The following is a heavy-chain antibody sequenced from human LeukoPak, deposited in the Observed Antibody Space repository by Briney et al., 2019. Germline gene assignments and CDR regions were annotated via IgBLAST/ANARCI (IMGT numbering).Heavy chain of an antibody. CDR2: ISSSFSA. Sequence: PGGSLRLSCVASGFTFSSYSMNWVRQAPGKGLEWLSYISSSFSAADSVKGRFTISRDNDKRTLYLQMNSLRAEDTAVYYCARDGGRFFDYWGQGTLVSVSS. J-gene: IGHJ4*02. D-gene: IGHD3-16*01. CDR3: ARDGGRFFDY. V-gene: IGHV3-48*01. CDR1: GFTFSSYS.